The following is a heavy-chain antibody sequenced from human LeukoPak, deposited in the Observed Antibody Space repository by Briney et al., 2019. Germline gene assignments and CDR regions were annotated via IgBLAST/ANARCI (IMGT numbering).Heavy chain of an antibody. CDR2: IIPIFGTA. Sequence: SVKVSCKASGGTFSSYAISWVRQAPGQGLEWMGGIIPIFGTANYAQKFQGRVTMTEDTSTDTAYMELSSLRSEDTAVYYCARVVGLTGYSSSWYSGYYYYMDVWGKGTTVTVSS. CDR1: GGTFSSYA. V-gene: IGHV1-69*06. CDR3: ARVVGLTGYSSSWYSGYYYYMDV. D-gene: IGHD6-13*01. J-gene: IGHJ6*03.